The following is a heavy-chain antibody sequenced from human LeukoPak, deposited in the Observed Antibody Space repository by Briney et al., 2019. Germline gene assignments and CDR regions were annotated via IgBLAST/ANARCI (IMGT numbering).Heavy chain of an antibody. CDR2: ISHDGFNQ. J-gene: IGHJ6*03. CDR1: GFTFSDHA. D-gene: IGHD6-6*01. CDR3: ARDGAARLLRYYYYMDV. V-gene: IGHV3-30*04. Sequence: GRSLRLSCAATGFTFSDHAVHWVRQAPGKGLEWVAVISHDGFNQKYADSVKGRFTVSRDNSENMQFLQMNALGPEDTAVYYCARDGAARLLRYYYYMDVWGKGTTVTVS.